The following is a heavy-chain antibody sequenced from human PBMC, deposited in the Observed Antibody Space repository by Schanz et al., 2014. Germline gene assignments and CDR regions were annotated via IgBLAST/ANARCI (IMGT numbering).Heavy chain of an antibody. Sequence: QVQLQESGPGLVKSSETLSLTYTVSGGSISSFYWGWIRQPAGKGLEWIGRIYTSGSTNYNPSLKRRVTMSLDTSKNQFSLKRSSVTAADTAVYYCARDRGYDFSFDPWGQGTLVTVSS. V-gene: IGHV4-4*07. CDR1: GGSISSFY. J-gene: IGHJ5*02. CDR2: IYTSGST. CDR3: ARDRGYDFSFDP. D-gene: IGHD3-3*01.